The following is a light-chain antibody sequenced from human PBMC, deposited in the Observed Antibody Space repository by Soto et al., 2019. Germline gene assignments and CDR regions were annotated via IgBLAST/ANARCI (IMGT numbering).Light chain of an antibody. CDR2: DAS. Sequence: VLTQSPGTLSLSPWELATLSCKASQTVRNNYLAWYQQKPGQAPRLLIYDASSRATGIPDRFSGGGSGTDFTLTISDVQPEDFAVYYCQQRSNWPITFGQGTRLEIK. CDR3: QQRSNWPIT. CDR1: QTVRNNY. V-gene: IGKV3D-20*02. J-gene: IGKJ5*01.